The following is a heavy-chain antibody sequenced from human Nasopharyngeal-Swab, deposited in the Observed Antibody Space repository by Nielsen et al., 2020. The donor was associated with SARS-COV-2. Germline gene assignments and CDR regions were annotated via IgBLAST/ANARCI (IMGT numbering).Heavy chain of an antibody. Sequence: ASVKVSCKASGYTFTSYDINWVRQATGQGLEWMGWMNPNSGTTGYAQKFQGRVTMTRNTSISTAYMELSSLRSEDTAVYFCARRWGYCSSTSCYHYYYYMDVWGKGTTVTVSS. J-gene: IGHJ6*03. CDR2: MNPNSGTT. V-gene: IGHV1-8*01. CDR1: GYTFTSYD. D-gene: IGHD2-2*01. CDR3: ARRWGYCSSTSCYHYYYYMDV.